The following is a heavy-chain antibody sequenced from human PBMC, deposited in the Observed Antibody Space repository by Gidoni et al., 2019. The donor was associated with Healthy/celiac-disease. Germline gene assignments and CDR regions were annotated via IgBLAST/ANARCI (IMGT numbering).Heavy chain of an antibody. D-gene: IGHD6-19*01. Sequence: EVQLVESGGGLVNTGGSLRLSCAASVFTFRRYSMNWVRQAQGKGLEWVSSISSSRSYIYYADSVKGLFTISRDNAKNSLYLQMNSLRAEDTAVYYCARFATPGSGWYWAFDYWGQGTLVTVSS. V-gene: IGHV3-21*01. CDR1: VFTFRRYS. J-gene: IGHJ4*02. CDR2: ISSSRSYI. CDR3: ARFATPGSGWYWAFDY.